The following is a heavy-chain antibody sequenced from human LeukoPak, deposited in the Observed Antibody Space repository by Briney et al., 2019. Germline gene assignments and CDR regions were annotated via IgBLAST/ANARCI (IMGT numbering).Heavy chain of an antibody. CDR3: AGRREENYYYYYMDV. CDR1: GYTFTRYG. J-gene: IGHJ6*03. CDR2: ISGSNGNT. V-gene: IGHV1-18*01. Sequence: ASVKVSCKASGYTFTRYGMSWVRQAPGQGLEWMGWISGSNGNTNYAQKLQGRVTMTTDTSTGTAYMELRSLRSDDTAVYYCAGRREENYYYYYMDVWGKGTTVTVSS. D-gene: IGHD3-10*01.